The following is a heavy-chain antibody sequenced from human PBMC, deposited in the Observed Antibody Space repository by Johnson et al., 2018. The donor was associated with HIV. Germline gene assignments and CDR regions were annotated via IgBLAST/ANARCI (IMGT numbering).Heavy chain of an antibody. CDR1: GFSFSSYG. CDR2: IQYDGSSK. Sequence: QVQLVESGGGVVQPGGSLTLSCAASGFSFSSYGIHWVRQAPGKGLEWVTFIQYDGSSKYSADSVKGRFIISRDISKNTLFLQMNILRSEDTAVYYWAKDRYMKGARTGFDIWGQGTMVTVSS. D-gene: IGHD1-26*01. V-gene: IGHV3-30*02. J-gene: IGHJ3*02. CDR3: AKDRYMKGARTGFDI.